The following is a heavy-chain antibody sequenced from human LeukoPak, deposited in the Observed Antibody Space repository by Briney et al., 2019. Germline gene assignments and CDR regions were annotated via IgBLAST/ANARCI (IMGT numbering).Heavy chain of an antibody. J-gene: IGHJ6*03. V-gene: IGHV4-61*02. CDR2: IYTSGST. CDR1: GGSISSGSYY. D-gene: IGHD6-13*01. Sequence: SQTLSLTCTVSGGSISSGSYYWSWIRQPAGKGLEWIGRIYTSGSTNYNPSLKSRVTISVDTSKNQLSLKLSSVTAADTAVYYCARIAMKQLVLFDYYYYMDVWGKGTTVTVSS. CDR3: ARIAMKQLVLFDYYYYMDV.